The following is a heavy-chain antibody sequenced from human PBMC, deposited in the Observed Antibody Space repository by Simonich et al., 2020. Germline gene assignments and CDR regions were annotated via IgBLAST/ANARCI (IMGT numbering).Heavy chain of an antibody. Sequence: EVQLVQSGAEVKKPGESLKISCKGSVYSFTSYWIGWVRQMPGKGLEWMEIIVPGDSDTSNRPTVHGQGTIPSDKSISTAYLQWSSLKASDTAMYYCARQLNDFDIWGQGTMVTVSS. CDR1: VYSFTSYW. CDR3: ARQLNDFDI. J-gene: IGHJ3*02. D-gene: IGHD1-1*01. CDR2: IVPGDSDT. V-gene: IGHV5-51*01.